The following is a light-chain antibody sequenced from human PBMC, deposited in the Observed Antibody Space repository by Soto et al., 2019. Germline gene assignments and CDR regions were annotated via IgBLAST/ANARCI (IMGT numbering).Light chain of an antibody. Sequence: EIVMTQSPAALSVSPGERATLSCKASQTVSSSLAWYQQKPGQAPRLLIYNASTRATGIPARFSGSGSGTDFTLTISSLQSEDFAIYYCQQYNNWPPWTFGQGTKVESK. J-gene: IGKJ1*01. CDR2: NAS. CDR3: QQYNNWPPWT. CDR1: QTVSSS. V-gene: IGKV3-15*01.